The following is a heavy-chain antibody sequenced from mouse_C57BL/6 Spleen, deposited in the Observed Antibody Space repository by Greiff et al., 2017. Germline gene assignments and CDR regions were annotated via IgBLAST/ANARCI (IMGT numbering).Heavy chain of an antibody. Sequence: VQLQQSGAELVKPGASVKISCKASGYAFSSYWMNWVKQRPGKGLERIGQIYPGDGDTNYNGKFKGKATLTADKSASPAYMQLSSLTAEDSAVYFCAYYGNYYAMDYWGQGTSVTVSS. J-gene: IGHJ4*01. CDR1: GYAFSSYW. CDR2: IYPGDGDT. V-gene: IGHV1-80*01. D-gene: IGHD2-1*01. CDR3: AYYGNYYAMDY.